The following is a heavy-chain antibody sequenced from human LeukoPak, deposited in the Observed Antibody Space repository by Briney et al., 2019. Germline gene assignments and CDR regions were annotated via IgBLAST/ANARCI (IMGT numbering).Heavy chain of an antibody. D-gene: IGHD3-22*01. V-gene: IGHV3-21*01. Sequence: GGSLRLSCAASGFTFSSYWMHWVRQAPGKGLEWVSSISSSSSYIYYADSVKGRFTISRDNAKNSLYLQMNSLRAEDTAVYYCARNTGYEYYYDSSGYTFDYWGQGTLVTVSS. CDR3: ARNTGYEYYYDSSGYTFDY. CDR1: GFTFSSYW. CDR2: ISSSSSYI. J-gene: IGHJ4*02.